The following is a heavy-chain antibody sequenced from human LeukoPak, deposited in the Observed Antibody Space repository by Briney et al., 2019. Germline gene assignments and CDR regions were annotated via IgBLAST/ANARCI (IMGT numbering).Heavy chain of an antibody. D-gene: IGHD2-2*01. CDR2: LSGSGGNT. CDR3: AKVTSLCTSTSCVRGGFDY. V-gene: IGHV3-23*01. CDR1: GFTFRNYA. J-gene: IGHJ4*02. Sequence: PGGSLRLSCVASGFTFRNYAMSWVRQAPGKGLEWVSSLSGSGGNTYYADSVKGRFTISRDNSKNTLYLQVNSLRAEDTAKYYCAKVTSLCTSTSCVRGGFDYWGQGTLVTVSS.